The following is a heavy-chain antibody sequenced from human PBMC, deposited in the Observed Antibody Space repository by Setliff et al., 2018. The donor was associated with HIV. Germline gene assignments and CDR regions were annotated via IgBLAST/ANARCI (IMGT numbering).Heavy chain of an antibody. V-gene: IGHV3-48*01. CDR1: GFPFSSYS. CDR3: ARLRVVVVPAASWYFDL. D-gene: IGHD2-2*01. J-gene: IGHJ2*01. Sequence: GGSLRLSCAASGFPFSSYSMNWFRQPPGKGLEWVAYISGSSGSIYYTDSVKGRFTVSRDNAKDSLYLQMNSLRAEETAVYYCARLRVVVVPAASWYFDLWGRGTLVTVSS. CDR2: ISGSSGSI.